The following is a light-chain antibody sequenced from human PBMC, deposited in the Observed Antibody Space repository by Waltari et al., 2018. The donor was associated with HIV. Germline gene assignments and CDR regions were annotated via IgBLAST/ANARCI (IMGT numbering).Light chain of an antibody. CDR2: AVN. V-gene: IGLV2-8*01. Sequence: QSALTQPPSASGSPGQSLTLSCTGTSRDVGGFDYSSGSQQHPAKAPNLLINAVNRRPSGVPDRFSGSKSGNTASLTVSGLQTEDEADYYCSSYADTNNVLFGGGTKLTVL. CDR1: SRDVGGFDY. J-gene: IGLJ3*02. CDR3: SSYADTNNVL.